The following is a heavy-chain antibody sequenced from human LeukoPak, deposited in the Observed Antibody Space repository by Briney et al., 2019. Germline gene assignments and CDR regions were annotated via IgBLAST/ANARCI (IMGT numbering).Heavy chain of an antibody. V-gene: IGHV3-21*01. J-gene: IGHJ4*02. D-gene: IGHD1-26*01. CDR1: GFTFNRYS. Sequence: GGSLRLSCVASGFTFNRYSMNWVRQAPGKGLEWVSSISSSSYIYYADSLKGRFTISRHNAKNSLYLQMNSLRAEDTAVYYCARSEMGATVHFFDFWGQGALVTVSS. CDR2: ISSSSYI. CDR3: ARSEMGATVHFFDF.